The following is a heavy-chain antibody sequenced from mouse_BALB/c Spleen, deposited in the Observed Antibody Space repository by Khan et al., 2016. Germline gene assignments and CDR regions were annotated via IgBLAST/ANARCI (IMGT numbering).Heavy chain of an antibody. J-gene: IGHJ3*01. Sequence: EVQLQESGPGLVKPSQSLSLTCTVTGYSITSDYAWNWIRQLPGNKLEWMGYISYSGSTSYNPSLKSRISISRDTSKNQFFLQLNSVTTEDTATYYCARGRYPAYWGQGTLVTVSA. CDR1: GYSITSDYA. V-gene: IGHV3-2*02. D-gene: IGHD2-14*01. CDR3: ARGRYPAY. CDR2: ISYSGST.